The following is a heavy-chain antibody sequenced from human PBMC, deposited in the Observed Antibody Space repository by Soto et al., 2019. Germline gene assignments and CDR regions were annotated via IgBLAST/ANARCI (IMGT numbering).Heavy chain of an antibody. V-gene: IGHV1-2*06. J-gene: IGHJ5*02. D-gene: IGHD1-26*01. Sequence: QVQLVQSGAEVKKPGASVKVSCKASGYTFIGYYIHWVRQAPGQGLEWMGRINPRSGDTTYAQKFQGRLPMTRDTSISTAYMELSSLRSDDMAVYYCGRDGVGATPLGWFDPWGQGSLVTLSS. CDR2: INPRSGDT. CDR1: GYTFIGYY. CDR3: GRDGVGATPLGWFDP.